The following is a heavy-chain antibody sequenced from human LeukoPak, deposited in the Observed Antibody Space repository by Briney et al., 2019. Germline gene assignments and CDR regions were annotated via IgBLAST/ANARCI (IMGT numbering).Heavy chain of an antibody. Sequence: GGSLRLSCAASGFTFSSYSMNWVRQAPGKGLEWVSSISSSSSYIYYADSVTGRFTISRDNAKNSLYLQMNSLRAEDTAVYYCARDRGYCSSTSCDGFSDYWGQGTLVTVSS. CDR3: ARDRGYCSSTSCDGFSDY. CDR2: ISSSSSYI. D-gene: IGHD2-2*01. V-gene: IGHV3-21*01. J-gene: IGHJ4*02. CDR1: GFTFSSYS.